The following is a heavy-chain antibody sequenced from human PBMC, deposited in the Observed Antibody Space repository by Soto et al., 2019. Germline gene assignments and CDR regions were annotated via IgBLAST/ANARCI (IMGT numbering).Heavy chain of an antibody. CDR2: INHSGST. CDR1: GGSFSGYY. J-gene: IGHJ6*02. D-gene: IGHD6-19*01. V-gene: IGHV4-34*01. Sequence: ETLSLTCAVYGGSFSGYYWSWIRQPPGKGLEWIGEINHSGSTNYNPSLKSRVTISVDTSKNQFSLKLSSVTAADTAVYYCARQAVAGIYYYYYYGMDVWGQGTTVTVSS. CDR3: ARQAVAGIYYYYYYGMDV.